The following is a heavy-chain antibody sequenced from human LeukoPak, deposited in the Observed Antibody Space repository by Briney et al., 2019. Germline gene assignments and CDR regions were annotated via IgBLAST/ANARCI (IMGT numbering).Heavy chain of an antibody. J-gene: IGHJ4*02. Sequence: PGGSLRLSCAASGFTVSSNYMSWVRQAPGKGLEWVSVIYSGGDTYYADSVKGGFTISRDNSKNTLYLQMNTLRAEDTAVYYCARASGYSGYDPFDYWGQGTLVTVSS. D-gene: IGHD5-12*01. CDR3: ARASGYSGYDPFDY. CDR2: IYSGGDT. CDR1: GFTVSSNY. V-gene: IGHV3-53*01.